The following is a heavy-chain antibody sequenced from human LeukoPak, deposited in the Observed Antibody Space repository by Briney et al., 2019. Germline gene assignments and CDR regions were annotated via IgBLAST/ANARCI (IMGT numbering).Heavy chain of an antibody. CDR1: GFTFRNSF. Sequence: ASVKVSCKAPGFTFRNSFIHWVRQGPGQGLEWMGIIDSGAGNASYAQKFQGRLTLTRDTSTSTVYMELSSLTSDDTALYFCARADDQDFDHWGQGTLVTVSS. CDR3: ARADDQDFDH. V-gene: IGHV1-46*01. J-gene: IGHJ4*02. CDR2: IDSGAGNA. D-gene: IGHD3-3*01.